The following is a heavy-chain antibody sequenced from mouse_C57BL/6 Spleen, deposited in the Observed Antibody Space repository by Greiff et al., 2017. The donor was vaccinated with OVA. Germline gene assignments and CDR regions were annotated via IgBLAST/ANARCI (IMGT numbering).Heavy chain of an antibody. D-gene: IGHD1-1*01. CDR1: GFTFSSYA. Sequence: EVKLMESGGGLVKPGGSLKLSCAASGFTFSSYAMSWVRQTPEKRLEWVATISDGGSYTYYPDNVKGRFTISRDNAKNNLYLQMSHLKSEDTAMYYCAREVIYYGSSFWYFDVWGTGTTVTVSS. V-gene: IGHV5-4*01. CDR2: ISDGGSYT. J-gene: IGHJ1*03. CDR3: AREVIYYGSSFWYFDV.